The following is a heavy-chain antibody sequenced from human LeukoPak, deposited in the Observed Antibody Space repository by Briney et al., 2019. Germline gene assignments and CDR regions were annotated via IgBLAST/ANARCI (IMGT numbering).Heavy chain of an antibody. Sequence: GGSLRLSCAAPGFTFSTYSMKWVRQAPGKGLEWVSYISDSSAMYYADSVRGRFTISRENDKNSLFLQMNSLRAEDTAVYYCARDGGYSGYDADCWGQGTLVTVSS. J-gene: IGHJ4*02. CDR3: ARDGGYSGYDADC. CDR2: ISDSSAM. V-gene: IGHV3-48*01. D-gene: IGHD5-12*01. CDR1: GFTFSTYS.